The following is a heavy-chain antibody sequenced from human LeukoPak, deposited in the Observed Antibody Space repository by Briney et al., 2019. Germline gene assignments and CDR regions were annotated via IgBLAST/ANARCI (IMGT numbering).Heavy chain of an antibody. V-gene: IGHV1-2*02. CDR2: INPNSGGT. Sequence: ASVKVSCKASGYTFTGYYMHWVRQAPGQGLEWMGWINPNSGGTNYAQKFQGRVTMTRDTSISTAYMELSRLRSDDTAVYYCARELDTAMVIGWRDYWGQGTLVTVSS. J-gene: IGHJ4*02. CDR3: ARELDTAMVIGWRDY. CDR1: GYTFTGYY. D-gene: IGHD5-18*01.